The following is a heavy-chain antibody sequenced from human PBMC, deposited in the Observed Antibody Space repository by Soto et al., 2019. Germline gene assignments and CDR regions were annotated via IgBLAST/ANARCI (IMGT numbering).Heavy chain of an antibody. J-gene: IGHJ3*02. V-gene: IGHV1-18*04. CDR1: GYTFTSYG. D-gene: IGHD3-22*01. CDR3: ASPQVDSSGYYAFDI. Sequence: ASVKVSCKASGYTFTSYGISWVRQAPVQGLEWMGWISAYNGNTNYAQKLQGRVTMTADTSTSTAYMELRSLRSDDTAVYYCASPQVDSSGYYAFDIWGQGTMVTFSS. CDR2: ISAYNGNT.